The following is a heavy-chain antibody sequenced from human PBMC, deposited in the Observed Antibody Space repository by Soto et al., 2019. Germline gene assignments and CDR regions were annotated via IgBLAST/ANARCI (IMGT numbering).Heavy chain of an antibody. Sequence: SETLSLTCAVYGGSFSGYYWSWIRQPPGKGLEWIGEINHSGSTNYNPSLKSRVTISVDTSKNQFSLKLSSVTAADTAVYYCARRSPNWRLLSVVSYFDYWGQGTLVTVSS. CDR3: ARRSPNWRLLSVVSYFDY. J-gene: IGHJ4*02. V-gene: IGHV4-34*01. D-gene: IGHD2-21*02. CDR2: INHSGST. CDR1: GGSFSGYY.